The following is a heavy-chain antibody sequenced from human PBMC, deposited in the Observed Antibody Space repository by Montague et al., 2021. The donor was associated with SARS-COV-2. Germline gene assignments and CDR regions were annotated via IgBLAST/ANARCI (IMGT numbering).Heavy chain of an antibody. CDR2: INHSGST. Sequence: SETLSLTCAVYGGSFSGYYWSWIRQPPGKGLEWIGEINHSGSTNYNPSLKSRVTISVDTSKNQFSLKLSSVTAADTAVYYCARGRRILLWFGELLSGGGYYGMDLWGQGTTITVSS. CDR1: GGSFSGYY. D-gene: IGHD3-10*01. CDR3: ARGRRILLWFGELLSGGGYYGMDL. J-gene: IGHJ6*02. V-gene: IGHV4-34*01.